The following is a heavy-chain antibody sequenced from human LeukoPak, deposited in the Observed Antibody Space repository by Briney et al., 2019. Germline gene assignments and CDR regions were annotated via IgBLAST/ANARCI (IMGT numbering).Heavy chain of an antibody. J-gene: IGHJ3*02. D-gene: IGHD3-9*01. CDR3: ASADYDMAFDI. Sequence: TLSLTCTVSGGSISSGGYYWSWIRQHPGKGLEWIGYIYYSGSTDYNPSLKSRFTMSVDTSKNQFSPKLSSVTAADTAVYYCASADYDMAFDIWGQGTMVTVSS. V-gene: IGHV4-31*03. CDR1: GGSISSGGYY. CDR2: IYYSGST.